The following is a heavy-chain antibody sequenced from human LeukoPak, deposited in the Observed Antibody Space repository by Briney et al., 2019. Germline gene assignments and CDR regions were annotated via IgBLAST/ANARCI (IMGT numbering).Heavy chain of an antibody. V-gene: IGHV3-33*01. J-gene: IGHJ5*02. CDR3: ARDLIMS. CDR1: EFTFISYG. CDR2: IWYDGSNK. Sequence: GGSLRLPCEASEFTFISYGMHWVRQAPGKGLEWVAVIWYDGSNKYYADSVKGRFTISRDNSKNTLYLQMNSLRAEDTAVYYYARDLIMSWGQGTLVTVSS. D-gene: IGHD3-10*01.